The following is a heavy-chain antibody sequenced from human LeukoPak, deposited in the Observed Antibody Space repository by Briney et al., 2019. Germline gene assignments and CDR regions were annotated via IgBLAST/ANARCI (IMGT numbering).Heavy chain of an antibody. Sequence: SVKVSCKASGGTFSSYAISWVRQAPGQGLEWMGGIIPIFGTANYAQKFQGRVTITADKSTSTAYMELSSLRSEDTAVYYCARATQHCSSTSCYGRDYYYYYMDVWGKGTTVTVSS. V-gene: IGHV1-69*06. D-gene: IGHD2-2*01. CDR1: GGTFSSYA. CDR3: ARATQHCSSTSCYGRDYYYYYMDV. J-gene: IGHJ6*03. CDR2: IIPIFGTA.